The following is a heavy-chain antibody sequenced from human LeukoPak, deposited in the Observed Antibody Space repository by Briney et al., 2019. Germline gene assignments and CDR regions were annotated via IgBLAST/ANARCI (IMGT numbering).Heavy chain of an antibody. Sequence: ASVKVSCKASGYTFTSYGISWVRQAPGQGLEWMGWVSAYNGNTNYAQKLQGRVRMTTDTSTSTAYMELRSLRSDDTAVYYCARDVRKEDYYYYGMDVWGQGTTVTVSS. D-gene: IGHD2/OR15-2a*01. CDR1: GYTFTSYG. CDR3: ARDVRKEDYYYYGMDV. CDR2: VSAYNGNT. V-gene: IGHV1-18*01. J-gene: IGHJ6*02.